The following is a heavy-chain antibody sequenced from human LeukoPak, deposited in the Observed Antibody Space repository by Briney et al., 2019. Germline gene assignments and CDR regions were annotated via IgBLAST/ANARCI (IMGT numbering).Heavy chain of an antibody. Sequence: PGGSLRLSCAASGFTFSSYGMHWVRQAPGKGLEWVAVISYDGSNKCYADSVKGRFTISRDNSKNTLYLQMNSLRAEDTAVYYCAKNYGSGSHLGDYWGQGTLVTVSS. CDR1: GFTFSSYG. J-gene: IGHJ4*02. CDR3: AKNYGSGSHLGDY. V-gene: IGHV3-30*18. CDR2: ISYDGSNK. D-gene: IGHD3-10*01.